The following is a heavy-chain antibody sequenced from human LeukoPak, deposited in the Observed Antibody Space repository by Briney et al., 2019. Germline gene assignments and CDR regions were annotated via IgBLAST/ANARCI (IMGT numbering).Heavy chain of an antibody. CDR2: IYPGDSDT. Sequence: GESLKISCKGSGYSFTSYWIGWVRQMPGKGLEWMGTIYPGDSDTRYSPSFQGQVTISADKSISTAYLQWSSLKASDTAMYYCARLYAYYDFWSGYGAFDYWGQGTLVTVSS. J-gene: IGHJ4*02. D-gene: IGHD3-3*01. CDR1: GYSFTSYW. V-gene: IGHV5-51*01. CDR3: ARLYAYYDFWSGYGAFDY.